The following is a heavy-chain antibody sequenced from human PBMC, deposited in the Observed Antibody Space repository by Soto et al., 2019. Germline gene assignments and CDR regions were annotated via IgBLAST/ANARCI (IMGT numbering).Heavy chain of an antibody. CDR2: IYWDDDK. V-gene: IGHV2-5*02. CDR3: AHRVLRTVFGLVTTTAIYFDF. CDR1: GFSLTTSGVG. D-gene: IGHD3-3*01. Sequence: QITLNESGPTQVKPRQTLTLTCTFSGFSLTTSGVGMGWIRQSPGKAPEWLALIYWDDDKRYSPSLKSRLTITKDTSKSQVVLTMADLDPADTATYYCAHRVLRTVFGLVTTTAIYFDFWGQGTPVAVSS. J-gene: IGHJ4*02.